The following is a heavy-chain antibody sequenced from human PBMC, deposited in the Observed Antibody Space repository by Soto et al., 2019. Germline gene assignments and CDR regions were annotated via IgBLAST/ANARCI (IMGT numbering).Heavy chain of an antibody. V-gene: IGHV3-74*01. Sequence: GSLRLSCAASGFTFSSYWMHWVRQAPGKGLVWVSRINSDGSSTSYADSVKGRFTISRDNAKNTLYLQMNSLRAEDTAVYNCAKEPVGPDWYFDLWGRGTLVTVSS. CDR2: INSDGSST. CDR3: AKEPVGPDWYFDL. J-gene: IGHJ2*01. CDR1: GFTFSSYW.